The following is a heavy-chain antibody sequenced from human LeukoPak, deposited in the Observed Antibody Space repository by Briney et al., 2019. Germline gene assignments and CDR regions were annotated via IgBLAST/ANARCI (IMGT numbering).Heavy chain of an antibody. CDR2: IYYSGST. D-gene: IGHD3-3*01. CDR1: VGSISSGGYY. V-gene: IGHV4-31*03. Sequence: SQTLSLTCTVSVGSISSGGYYWGWIRQHPGKGLGWIGYIYYSGSTYYNPSLKSRVTISVDTSKNQFSLKLSSVTAADTAVYYCARARLYDFWSGYYLNSSGYFDYWGQGTLVTVSS. J-gene: IGHJ4*02. CDR3: ARARLYDFWSGYYLNSSGYFDY.